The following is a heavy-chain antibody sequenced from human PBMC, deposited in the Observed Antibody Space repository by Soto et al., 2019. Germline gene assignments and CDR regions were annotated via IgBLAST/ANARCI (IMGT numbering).Heavy chain of an antibody. CDR2: ISGTEGGT. V-gene: IGHV3-23*01. CDR3: AKGSRILVSYFDY. J-gene: IGHJ4*02. CDR1: GFTFSSYA. D-gene: IGHD2-2*01. Sequence: LRLSCAASGFTFSSYAMTWVRQVPGKGLEWVSSISGTEGGTKYADSVKGRFTISRDNFKSTLFLQMNSLRAEDTAVYYCAKGSRILVSYFDYWGQGTLVTVSS.